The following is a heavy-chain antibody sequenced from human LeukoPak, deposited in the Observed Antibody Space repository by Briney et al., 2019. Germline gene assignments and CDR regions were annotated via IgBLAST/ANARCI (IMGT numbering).Heavy chain of an antibody. CDR2: INPDSGAT. CDR3: ATVYCSSTSCLDP. V-gene: IGHV1-2*02. CDR1: GYRFSASS. D-gene: IGHD2-2*01. J-gene: IGHJ5*02. Sequence: ASVKVSCKASGYRFSASSMHWVRQAPGQGLEWMGWINPDSGATNYAQKFQGRVIMTSDTSISTAYMELSRLRSEDTAVYYCATVYCSSTSCLDPWGQGTLVTVPS.